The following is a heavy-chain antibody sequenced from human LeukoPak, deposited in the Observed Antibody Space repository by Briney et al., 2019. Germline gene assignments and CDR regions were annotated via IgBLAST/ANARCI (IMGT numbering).Heavy chain of an antibody. J-gene: IGHJ4*02. D-gene: IGHD6-19*01. CDR1: GGSFSGYY. Sequence: SETLSLTCAVYGGSFSGYYWSWIRQPPGKGLEWIGEINHSGSTNYNPSLKSRVTISVDTSKNQFSLKLSSVTAADTAVYYCARGYRVYSSGWYADYWGQGTLVTVSS. V-gene: IGHV4-34*01. CDR2: INHSGST. CDR3: ARGYRVYSSGWYADY.